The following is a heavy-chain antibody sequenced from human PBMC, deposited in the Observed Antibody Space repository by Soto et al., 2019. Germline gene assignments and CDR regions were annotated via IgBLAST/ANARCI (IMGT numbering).Heavy chain of an antibody. J-gene: IGHJ4*02. CDR1: GDSIGSSNYF. D-gene: IGHD5-12*01. V-gene: IGHV4-39*01. CDR3: ARHNKEGSGYAEPFDY. Sequence: PSEALSLTCTVSGDSIGSSNYFWGWIRQPPGKGLEWIGSIYYSGSTSYTPSLQSRVTISVDTSKNQFSLKLSSVTAADTAVYYCARHNKEGSGYAEPFDYWGQGTLVTVSS. CDR2: IYYSGST.